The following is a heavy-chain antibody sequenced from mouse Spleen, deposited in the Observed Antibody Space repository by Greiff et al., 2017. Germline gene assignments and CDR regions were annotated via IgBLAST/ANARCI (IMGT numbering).Heavy chain of an antibody. CDR2: ISSGSSTI. D-gene: IGHD1-1*01. Sequence: DVRLVESGGGLVKPGGSLKLSCAASGFTFSDYGMHWVRQAPEKGLEWVAYISSGSSTIYSADTVKGRFTISRDNAKNTLFLQMTSLRSEDTAMYYCARDYYGSSPPVDYWGQGTTLTVSS. CDR3: ARDYYGSSPPVDY. CDR1: GFTFSDYG. J-gene: IGHJ2*01. V-gene: IGHV5-17*01.